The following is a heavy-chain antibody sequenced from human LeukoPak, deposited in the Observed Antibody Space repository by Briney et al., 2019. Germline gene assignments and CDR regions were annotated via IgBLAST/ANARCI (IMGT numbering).Heavy chain of an antibody. CDR1: GGTFSSYA. Sequence: SVKVSCKASGGTFSSYAISWVRQAPGQGLEWMGGIIPIFGTANYAQKFQGRVTITADESTSTAYMELSSLRSEDTAVYYCARVDDYYYYMDVWGKGTTVTISS. CDR2: IIPIFGTA. V-gene: IGHV1-69*13. J-gene: IGHJ6*03. CDR3: ARVDDYYYYMDV.